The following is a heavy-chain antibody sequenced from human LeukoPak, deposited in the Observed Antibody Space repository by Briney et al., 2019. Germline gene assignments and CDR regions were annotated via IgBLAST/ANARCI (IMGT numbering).Heavy chain of an antibody. J-gene: IGHJ4*02. CDR1: GGSISSGGYY. V-gene: IGHV4-31*03. Sequence: SETLSLICTVSGGSISSGGYYWSWIRQHPGKGLEWIGYIYYSGSTYYNPSLKSRVTISVDTSKNQFSLKLSSVTAADTAVYYCARQPYYDFWSGYYLTFDYWGQGTLVTVSS. CDR3: ARQPYYDFWSGYYLTFDY. D-gene: IGHD3-3*01. CDR2: IYYSGST.